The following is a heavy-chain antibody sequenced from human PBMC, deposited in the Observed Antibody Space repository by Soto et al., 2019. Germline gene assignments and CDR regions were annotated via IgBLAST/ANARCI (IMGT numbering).Heavy chain of an antibody. CDR3: ATATSGSYYDYYYYGMDV. V-gene: IGHV1-24*01. CDR1: GYTLTELS. J-gene: IGHJ6*02. CDR2: FDPEDGET. Sequence: ASVKVSCKVSGYTLTELSMHWVRQAPGKGLEWMGGFDPEDGETIYAQKFQGRVTMTEDTSTDTAYMELSSLRSEDTAVYYCATATSGSYYDYYYYGMDVWGQGTTVTVSS. D-gene: IGHD1-26*01.